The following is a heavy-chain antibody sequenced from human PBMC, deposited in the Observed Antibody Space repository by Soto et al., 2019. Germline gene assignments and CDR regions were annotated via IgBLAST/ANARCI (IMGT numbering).Heavy chain of an antibody. CDR1: GYTFTSYD. V-gene: IGHV1-8*01. Sequence: QVQLVQSGAEVKKPGASVKVSCKASGYTFTSYDINWVRQATGQGLEWMGWMNPNSGNTGYAQKYQGRVTMTRNTSTSTAYMELSSLRSEDTAVYYCARERSAAGTGWFDHWGQGTLVTVSS. CDR2: MNPNSGNT. D-gene: IGHD6-13*01. CDR3: ARERSAAGTGWFDH. J-gene: IGHJ5*02.